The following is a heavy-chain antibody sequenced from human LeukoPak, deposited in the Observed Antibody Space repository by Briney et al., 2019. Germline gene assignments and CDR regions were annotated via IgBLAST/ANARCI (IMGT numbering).Heavy chain of an antibody. CDR3: ARVNGSYFDC. V-gene: IGHV4-61*01. D-gene: IGHD1-26*01. J-gene: IGHJ4*02. CDR1: GGSVSSGSYY. Sequence: SETLSLTRTVSGGSVSSGSYYWSWIRQPPGKGLEWIGYIYYSGSTNYNPSLKSRVTISVDTSKNQFSLKLSSVTAADTAVYYCARVNGSYFDCWGQGTLVTVSS. CDR2: IYYSGST.